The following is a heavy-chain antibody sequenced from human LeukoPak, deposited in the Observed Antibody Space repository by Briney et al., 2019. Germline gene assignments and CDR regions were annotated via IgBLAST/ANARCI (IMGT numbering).Heavy chain of an antibody. V-gene: IGHV1-8*03. CDR3: ARATYLYDSGSYYHSY. Sequence: ASVKVSCKASGYTFTSYDINWVRQATGQGLEWMGWMNPNSGNTGYAQKFLGRVTITRNTSISTAYMELSSLRSEDTAVYYCARATYLYDSGSYYHSYWGQGTLVTVSS. CDR1: GYTFTSYD. J-gene: IGHJ4*02. D-gene: IGHD3-10*01. CDR2: MNPNSGNT.